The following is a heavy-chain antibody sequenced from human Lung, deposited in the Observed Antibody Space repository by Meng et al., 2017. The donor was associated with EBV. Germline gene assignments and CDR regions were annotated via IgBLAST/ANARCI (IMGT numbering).Heavy chain of an antibody. D-gene: IGHD5-24*01. CDR1: GYTFTRYA. V-gene: IGHV7-4-1*02. CDR3: ARDSPLDGYSLLDY. J-gene: IGHJ4*02. Sequence: QGQLVQSGAELKQPGPSVTDSCRPSGYTFTRYAINWVRQAPGQGPDWMGWIDPNTGNPTYDQGFTGRFVFALDTSVSTAYLQINSLRADDTAVYYCARDSPLDGYSLLDYWGQGTLVTVSS. CDR2: IDPNTGNP.